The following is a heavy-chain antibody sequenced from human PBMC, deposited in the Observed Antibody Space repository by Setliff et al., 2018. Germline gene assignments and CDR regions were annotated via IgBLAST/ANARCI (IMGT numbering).Heavy chain of an antibody. CDR1: GGSISSGSYY. CDR3: ARVPLRLGYSYGPSGYFDY. J-gene: IGHJ4*02. Sequence: SETLSLTCTVSGGSISSGSYYWSWIRQPAGKGLEWIGHIYTSGSTNYNPSLKSRVTISVDTSKNQFSLKLSSVTAADTAVYYCARVPLRLGYSYGPSGYFDYWGQGTLVTVAS. V-gene: IGHV4-61*09. CDR2: IYTSGST. D-gene: IGHD5-18*01.